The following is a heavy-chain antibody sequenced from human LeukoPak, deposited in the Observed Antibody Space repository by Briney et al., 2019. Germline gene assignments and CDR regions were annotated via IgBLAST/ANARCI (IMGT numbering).Heavy chain of an antibody. CDR3: ARGRGIYSYGYRGWFDP. Sequence: SETLSLTCSVSRYSISSGYYWAWIRQPPGKGLEWIGSIYYSGSTYYNPSLKSRVTISVDTSKNQFSLKLSSVTAADTAVYYCARGRGIYSYGYRGWFDPWGQGTLVTVSS. CDR1: RYSISSGYY. D-gene: IGHD5-18*01. CDR2: IYYSGST. J-gene: IGHJ5*02. V-gene: IGHV4-38-2*02.